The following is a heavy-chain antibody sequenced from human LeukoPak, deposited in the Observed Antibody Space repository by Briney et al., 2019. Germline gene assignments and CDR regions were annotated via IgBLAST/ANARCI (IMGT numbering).Heavy chain of an antibody. D-gene: IGHD3/OR15-3a*01. CDR2: MNPNSGNT. Sequence: GASVKVSCKASGYTFTSYDINWVRQATGQGLEWMGWMNPNSGNTGYAQKFQGRVTMTRNTSISTAYMELSSLRSEDTAVYYCARKGTGYYYYYYYYMDVWGKGTTVTVSS. CDR3: ARKGTGYYYYYYYYMDV. V-gene: IGHV1-8*01. J-gene: IGHJ6*03. CDR1: GYTFTSYD.